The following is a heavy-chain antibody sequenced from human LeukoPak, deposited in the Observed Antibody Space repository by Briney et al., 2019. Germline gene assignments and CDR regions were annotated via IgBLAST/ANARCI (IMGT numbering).Heavy chain of an antibody. Sequence: GGSLRLSCAASGFIVSSYSMHWVRQAPGKGLEWVSVIYSGGSTYYADSVKGRFTISRDNSKNTLYLQMNSLRAEDTAVYYCARENGMAGYYFDYWGQGTLVTVSS. J-gene: IGHJ4*02. CDR2: IYSGGST. CDR3: ARENGMAGYYFDY. V-gene: IGHV3-53*01. CDR1: GFIVSSYS. D-gene: IGHD6-19*01.